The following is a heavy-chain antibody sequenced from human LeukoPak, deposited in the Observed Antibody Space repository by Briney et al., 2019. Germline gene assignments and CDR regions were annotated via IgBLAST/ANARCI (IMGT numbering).Heavy chain of an antibody. CDR3: ARDPSLWFGELWWFDP. V-gene: IGHV3-30-3*01. CDR2: ISYDGSNK. J-gene: IGHJ5*02. D-gene: IGHD3-10*01. Sequence: GRSLRLSCAASGFTFSSYAMHWVRQAPGKGLEWVAVISYDGSNKYYADSVKGRFTISRDNSKNTLYLQMNSLRAEDTAVYYCARDPSLWFGELWWFDPWGQGTLVTVSS. CDR1: GFTFSSYA.